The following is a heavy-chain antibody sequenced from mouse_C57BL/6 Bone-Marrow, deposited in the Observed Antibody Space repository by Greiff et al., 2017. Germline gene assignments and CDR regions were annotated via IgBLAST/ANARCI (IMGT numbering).Heavy chain of an antibody. J-gene: IGHJ4*01. CDR2: IHPNSGST. V-gene: IGHV1-64*01. Sequence: QVQLQQPGAELVKPGASVKLSCKASGYTFTSYWMHWVKQRPGQGLEWIGMIHPNSGSTNYNEKFKSKATLTVDKSSSTAYMQLSSLTSEDSAVYYCARVGYYVLYYYSRDYWGKGTSVTVSS. CDR3: ARVGYYVLYYYSRDY. CDR1: GYTFTSYW. D-gene: IGHD2-3*01.